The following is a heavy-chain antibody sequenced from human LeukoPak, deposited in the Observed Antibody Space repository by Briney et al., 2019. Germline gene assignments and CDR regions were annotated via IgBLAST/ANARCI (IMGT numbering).Heavy chain of an antibody. CDR2: INHSGST. V-gene: IGHV4-34*01. J-gene: IGHJ4*02. CDR1: GGSFSGYY. CDR3: ARSSLVVVVAATPRFDY. D-gene: IGHD2-15*01. Sequence: SETLSLTCAVYGGSFSGYYWSWIRQPPGKGLEWIGEINHSGSTNYNPSLKSQVTISVDTSKNQFSLKLSSVTAADTAVYYCARSSLVVVVAATPRFDYWGQGTLVTVSS.